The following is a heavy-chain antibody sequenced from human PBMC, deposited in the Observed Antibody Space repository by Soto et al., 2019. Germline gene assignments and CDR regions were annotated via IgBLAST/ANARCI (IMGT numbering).Heavy chain of an antibody. J-gene: IGHJ3*02. CDR3: ATIGDVDGFDI. CDR2: ISASGPQI. V-gene: IGHV3-21*06. CDR1: GFSFNAYN. D-gene: IGHD4-17*01. Sequence: EVQLVESGGGLVMPEESLRLSCAASGFSFNAYNMKWVRQAPGKGLELVSSISASGPQIFYADSVRGRFTIFRDNSKNSLFLHMKSRRAEDTAMYHCATIGDVDGFDIWGLRTAVTVSS.